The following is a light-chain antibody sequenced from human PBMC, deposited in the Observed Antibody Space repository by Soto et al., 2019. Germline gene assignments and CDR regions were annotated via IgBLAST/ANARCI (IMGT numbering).Light chain of an antibody. CDR1: DIGDKR. CDR3: AAWDDSLNGYV. J-gene: IGLJ1*01. Sequence: SYELTQAPSVSVAPGQTAWVTCGGDDIGDKRVHWYQQRPGQAPVLVVYNDRDRPSGIPERFSGSNSGTSASLAISGLQSEDEADYYCAAWDDSLNGYVFGTGTKLTVL. V-gene: IGLV3-21*02. CDR2: NDR.